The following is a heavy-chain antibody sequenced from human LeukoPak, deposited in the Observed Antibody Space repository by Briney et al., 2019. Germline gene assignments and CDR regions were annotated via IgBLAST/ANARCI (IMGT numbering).Heavy chain of an antibody. CDR1: GFTFSSYA. D-gene: IGHD3-22*01. CDR3: ARGGYYDSSGYYS. J-gene: IGHJ4*02. Sequence: GGSLRLSCAASGFTFSSYAMHWVRQAPGKGLEYVSAISSNGGSTYYANSVKGRFTISRDNSKNTLHLQMGSLRAEDMAVYYCARGGYYDSSGYYSWGQGTLVTVSS. CDR2: ISSNGGST. V-gene: IGHV3-64*01.